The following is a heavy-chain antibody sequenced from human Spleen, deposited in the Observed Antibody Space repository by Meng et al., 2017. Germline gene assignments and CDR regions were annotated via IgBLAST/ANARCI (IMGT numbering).Heavy chain of an antibody. D-gene: IGHD3-10*01. CDR3: ARRPYANYGSGTEYDY. Sequence: SETLSLTCAVYGGSFSGYYWSWIRQPPGKGLEWIGEINHSGSTNYNPSLKSRVTMSVDTSKNQFSLKLSSVTAADTAVYYCARRPYANYGSGTEYDYWGQGTLVTVSS. J-gene: IGHJ4*02. CDR1: GGSFSGYY. V-gene: IGHV4-34*01. CDR2: INHSGST.